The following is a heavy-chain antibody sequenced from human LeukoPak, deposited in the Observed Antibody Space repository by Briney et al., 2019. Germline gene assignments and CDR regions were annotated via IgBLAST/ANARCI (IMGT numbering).Heavy chain of an antibody. CDR1: GGSISSSSSY. D-gene: IGHD1-26*01. V-gene: IGHV4-39*07. CDR2: LSYTGST. J-gene: IGHJ6*03. Sequence: SETLSLTCSVSGGSISSSSSYWGWIRQPPGKGLKWIGSLSYTGSTYYNPSLKSRVTISVDTSRNQFSLKLSSVTAADTAVYYCARTGGSFYFYYYMDVWGKGTTVTVSS. CDR3: ARTGGSFYFYYYMDV.